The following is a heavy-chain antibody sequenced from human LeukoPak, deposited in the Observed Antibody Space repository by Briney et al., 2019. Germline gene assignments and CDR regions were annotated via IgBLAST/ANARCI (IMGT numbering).Heavy chain of an antibody. CDR1: GFTFSSYW. D-gene: IGHD3-22*01. CDR2: IKQDGSEK. J-gene: IGHJ4*02. Sequence: PGGSLRLSCAASGFTFSSYWMSWVRQAPGKGLEWVANIKQDGSEKYYVDSVKGRFTISRDNAKNSLYLQMNCLRAEDTAVYYCARVYDSSGYPYYFDYWGQGTLVTVSS. V-gene: IGHV3-7*01. CDR3: ARVYDSSGYPYYFDY.